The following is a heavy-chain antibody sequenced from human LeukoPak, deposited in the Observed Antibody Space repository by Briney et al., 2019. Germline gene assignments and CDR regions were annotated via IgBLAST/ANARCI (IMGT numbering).Heavy chain of an antibody. CDR2: ISYDGSNK. CDR1: GFTFSSYA. D-gene: IGHD3-3*01. CDR3: SLRNKSPNYYYYMDV. J-gene: IGHJ6*03. Sequence: GGSLRLSCAASGFTFSSYAMHWVRQAPGKGLEWVAVISYDGSNKYYADSVKGRFTISRDNSKNTLYLQMNSLRAEDTAVYYCSLRNKSPNYYYYMDVWGKGTTVTVSS. V-gene: IGHV3-30*04.